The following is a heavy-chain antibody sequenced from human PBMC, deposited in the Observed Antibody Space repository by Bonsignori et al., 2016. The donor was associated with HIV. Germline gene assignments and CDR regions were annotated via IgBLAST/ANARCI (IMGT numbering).Heavy chain of an antibody. CDR3: AKISRWLQFDLDY. Sequence: WIRQPPGKGLEWVSGISGSGGGTRYADSVKGRFTISRDNSKNTLYLLLSSLRVEDTAIYYCAKISRWLQFDLDYWGRGTLVTVSS. V-gene: IGHV3-23*01. J-gene: IGHJ4*02. CDR2: ISGSGGGT. D-gene: IGHD5-24*01.